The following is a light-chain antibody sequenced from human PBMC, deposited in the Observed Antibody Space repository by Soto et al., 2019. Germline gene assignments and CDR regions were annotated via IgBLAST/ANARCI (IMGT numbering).Light chain of an antibody. CDR1: QSISSY. V-gene: IGKV1-39*01. J-gene: IGKJ1*01. Sequence: DIQMTQSPSSLSASVGDRVTITCRASQSISSYLNWYQQKPGKAPNLLIYAASSLQSGVPSRFSGSGSGTDFTLTISSLQPKDFATYYCQQSYSTPRTFGQGPKVDIK. CDR3: QQSYSTPRT. CDR2: AAS.